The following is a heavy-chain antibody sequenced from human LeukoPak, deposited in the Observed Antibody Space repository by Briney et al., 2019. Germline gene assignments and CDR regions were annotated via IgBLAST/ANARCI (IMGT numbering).Heavy chain of an antibody. V-gene: IGHV3-74*01. CDR1: GFTFSNDW. D-gene: IGHD4/OR15-4a*01. CDR2: INGGGSTI. J-gene: IGHJ6*04. CDR3: ARMNMGDAV. Sequence: GESLRLSCAASGFTFSNDWMHWVRQAPGKGLVWVSRINGGGSTINYADSVKGRFTISRDNAKNTLFLQMDSLRTEDTAVYYCARMNMGDAVWGKGTTVTVSS.